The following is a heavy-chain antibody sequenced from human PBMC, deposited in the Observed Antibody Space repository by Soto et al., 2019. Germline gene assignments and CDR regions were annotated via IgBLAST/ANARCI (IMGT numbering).Heavy chain of an antibody. V-gene: IGHV3-74*01. J-gene: IGHJ5*01. CDR3: ARDRDGDNGVDS. D-gene: IGHD4-17*01. CDR1: GFTFSSYW. CDR2: ITNDGSST. Sequence: EVPLVESGGGLVQPGGSLRLSCAASGFTFSSYWMHWVRQVPGKGLVWVSCITNDGSSTSYADSVKGRFTISRDNAKNTLYLQMNSWRDEDTAVDYGARDRDGDNGVDSWRQGTLLAVSS.